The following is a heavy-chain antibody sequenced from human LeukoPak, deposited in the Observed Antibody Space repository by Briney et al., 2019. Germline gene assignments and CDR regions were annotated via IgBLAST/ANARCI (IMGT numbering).Heavy chain of an antibody. D-gene: IGHD3-10*02. CDR2: IKQDESQK. Sequence: GGSLRLSCAASGFSFSSFWMIWVRQAPGKGLEWVASIKQDESQKFYVDSVKGRFTVSRDNANNLLNLQSNSLRAEDTAVYYCARGSLFSPNWFDPWGQGTPVTVSS. V-gene: IGHV3-7*01. J-gene: IGHJ5*02. CDR1: GFSFSSFW. CDR3: ARGSLFSPNWFDP.